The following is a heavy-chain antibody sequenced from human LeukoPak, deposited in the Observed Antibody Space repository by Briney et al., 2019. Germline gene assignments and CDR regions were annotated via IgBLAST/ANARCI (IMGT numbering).Heavy chain of an antibody. CDR2: ISGSGGST. V-gene: IGHV3-23*01. D-gene: IGHD3-22*01. J-gene: IGHJ4*02. Sequence: GGSLRLSCAASGFTFSSYAMSWVRQAPGKGLEGVSAISGSGGSTYYADSVKGRFTISRDNSKNTLYLQMNSLRAEDTAVYYCAKDLSHLGSGYIYWGQGTLVTVSS. CDR3: AKDLSHLGSGYIY. CDR1: GFTFSSYA.